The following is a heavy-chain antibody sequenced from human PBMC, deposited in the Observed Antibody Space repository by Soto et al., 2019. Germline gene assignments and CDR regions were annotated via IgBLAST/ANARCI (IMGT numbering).Heavy chain of an antibody. J-gene: IGHJ4*02. D-gene: IGHD6-19*01. CDR3: ARQVVDGTVAGSGSFDY. Sequence: SETLSLTCTVSGGSISSYYWSWIRQPPGKGLEWIGYIYYSGSTSYNPSLKSRVTMSVDTSKNQFSLKLSSVTAAVTAVYYCARQVVDGTVAGSGSFDYWGQGTLVTVSS. CDR1: GGSISSYY. V-gene: IGHV4-59*01. CDR2: IYYSGST.